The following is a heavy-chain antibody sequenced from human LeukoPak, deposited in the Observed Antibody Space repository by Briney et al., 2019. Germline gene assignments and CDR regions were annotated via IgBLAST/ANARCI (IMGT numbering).Heavy chain of an antibody. Sequence: GGSLRLSCAASGFTFSRYWMSWVRQASGEGPEWLANINEDGSAKFYVDSVRGRPTISRDNAKNSLYLQVNRLRVEDTAIYYCARSAAGLDHWGQGTLVTVSS. J-gene: IGHJ4*02. CDR2: INEDGSAK. CDR3: ARSAAGLDH. V-gene: IGHV3-7*01. CDR1: GFTFSRYW. D-gene: IGHD5-12*01.